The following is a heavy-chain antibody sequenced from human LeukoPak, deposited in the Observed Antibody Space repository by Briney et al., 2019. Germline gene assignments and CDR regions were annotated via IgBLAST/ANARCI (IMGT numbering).Heavy chain of an antibody. CDR2: IYYSGST. J-gene: IGHJ3*02. CDR3: ARVSNRNLHAFDI. D-gene: IGHD1-14*01. CDR1: GGSISSYY. Sequence: SETLSLTCTVSGGSISSYYWSLIRQPPGKGLEWNGYIYYSGSTNYNPSLKSRVTISVDTSKNQFSLKLSSVTAADTAVYYCARVSNRNLHAFDIWGQGTMVTVSS. V-gene: IGHV4-59*01.